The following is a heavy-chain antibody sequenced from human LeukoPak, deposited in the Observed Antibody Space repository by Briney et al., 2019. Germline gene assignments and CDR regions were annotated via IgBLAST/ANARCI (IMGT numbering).Heavy chain of an antibody. J-gene: IGHJ4*02. CDR2: ISGSGHNT. D-gene: IGHD4-17*01. CDR3: AKWREGTTVYFHY. Sequence: PGESLRLSCAASGFTFSSYAMTWVRQAPGKGLEWVSAISGSGHNTYYADSVKGRFTISRDNSKNTVYLQMNSLRAEDTALYYCAKWREGTTVYFHYWGQGPLVTVSS. CDR1: GFTFSSYA. V-gene: IGHV3-23*01.